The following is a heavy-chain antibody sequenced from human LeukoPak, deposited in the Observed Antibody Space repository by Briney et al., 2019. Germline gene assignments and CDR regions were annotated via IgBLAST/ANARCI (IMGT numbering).Heavy chain of an antibody. CDR1: GESFTIYY. CDR2: INHSGST. CDR3: ATRDV. Sequence: SETLSHTCAVYGESFTIYYWSWIRQPPGMGLEWIGEINHSGSTNYNPSLKSRVTISVDTSKNQFSLKLSSVTAADTAVYYCATRDVWGKGTTVTVSS. V-gene: IGHV4-34*01. J-gene: IGHJ6*04.